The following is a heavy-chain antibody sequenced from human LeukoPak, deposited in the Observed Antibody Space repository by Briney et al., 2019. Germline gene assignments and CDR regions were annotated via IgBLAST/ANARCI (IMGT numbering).Heavy chain of an antibody. CDR2: IYYSGST. CDR3: ARVGNSSGWTPFDP. Sequence: SETLSLTCTVSGGSISSSSYYWGWIRQPPGKGLEWIGSIYYSGSTYYNPFLKSRVTISVDTSKNQFSLKLSSVTAADTAVYYCARVGNSSGWTPFDPWGQGTLVTVSS. J-gene: IGHJ5*02. V-gene: IGHV4-39*07. D-gene: IGHD6-19*01. CDR1: GGSISSSSYY.